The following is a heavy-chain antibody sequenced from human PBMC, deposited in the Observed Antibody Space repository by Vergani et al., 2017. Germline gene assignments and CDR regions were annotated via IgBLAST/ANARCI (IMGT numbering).Heavy chain of an antibody. CDR3: ARRYKCSSTSCYTKDDYFDY. D-gene: IGHD2-2*02. V-gene: IGHV4-39*01. CDR2: IYYSGST. CDR1: GGSISSSSYY. J-gene: IGHJ4*02. Sequence: QLQLQESGPGLVKPSETLSLTCTVSGGSISSSSYYWGWIRQPPGKGLEWIGSIYYSGSTYYNPTIKSRVTISVATSKNQFSLKLSSVTAADTAVYYCARRYKCSSTSCYTKDDYFDYWGQGTLVTVSS.